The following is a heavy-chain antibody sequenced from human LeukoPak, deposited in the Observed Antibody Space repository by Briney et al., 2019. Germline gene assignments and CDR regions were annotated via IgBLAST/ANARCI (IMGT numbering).Heavy chain of an antibody. CDR1: GFTFGDYA. CDR2: IKNKAYGGTT. Sequence: GGSLRLSCTASGFTFGDYAKSWIRQAPGKGLEWVGLIKNKAYGGTTAYAASVKGRFTVSRDDSKSIAYLQMNSLKTEDTAVYYCTRITSGVAGFDYWGQGTLVAVSS. V-gene: IGHV3-49*03. CDR3: TRITSGVAGFDY. D-gene: IGHD6-19*01. J-gene: IGHJ4*02.